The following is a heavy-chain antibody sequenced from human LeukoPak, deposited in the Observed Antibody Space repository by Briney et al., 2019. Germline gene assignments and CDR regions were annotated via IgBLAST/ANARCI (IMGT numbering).Heavy chain of an antibody. V-gene: IGHV3-66*01. CDR1: GFSVSSNF. CDR3: ARDHSFVDY. Sequence: GGSLRLSCAASGFSVSSNFMSWVRQAPGKGLEWISVIYSGGSTFYADSVKGRFTISSDNSKNTLYLQMSSLRAEDTAVYYCARDHSFVDYWGQGTLVTVSS. D-gene: IGHD4-11*01. CDR2: IYSGGST. J-gene: IGHJ4*02.